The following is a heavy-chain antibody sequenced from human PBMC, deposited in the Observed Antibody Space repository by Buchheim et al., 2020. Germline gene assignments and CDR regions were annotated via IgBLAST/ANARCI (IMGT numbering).Heavy chain of an antibody. CDR2: ISSSSSYI. CDR1: GFTFSSYS. D-gene: IGHD6-6*01. J-gene: IGHJ4*02. CDR3: ARDGDIEYSSSYPED. V-gene: IGHV3-21*01. Sequence: EVQLVESGGGLVKPGGSLRLSCAASGFTFSSYSMNWVRQAPGKGLEWVSSISSSSSYIYYADSVKGRFTISRANAKNSLYLQMNSLRAEDTAVYYCARDGDIEYSSSYPEDWGQGTL.